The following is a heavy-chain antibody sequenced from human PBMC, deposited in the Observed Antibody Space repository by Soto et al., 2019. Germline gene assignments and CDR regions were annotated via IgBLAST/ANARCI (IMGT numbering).Heavy chain of an antibody. D-gene: IGHD2-2*01. V-gene: IGHV1-3*01. CDR2: INAGNGNT. J-gene: IGHJ5*02. CDR3: ARSDCTSTSCYVVWFDP. Sequence: ASVKVSCKASGYTFTNYVIHWVRQAPGQRLEWMGWINAGNGNTKYSQKFQGRVTITRDTSASTAYMELSSLRSEDTAVYYCARSDCTSTSCYVVWFDPWGQGTLVTVSS. CDR1: GYTFTNYV.